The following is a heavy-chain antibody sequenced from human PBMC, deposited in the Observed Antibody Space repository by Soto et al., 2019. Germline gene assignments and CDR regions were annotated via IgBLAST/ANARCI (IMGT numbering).Heavy chain of an antibody. J-gene: IGHJ4*02. CDR3: ARVTGDFWSGYYMIFDY. Sequence: GASVKVSCKASGYTFTSYGISWVRQAPGQGLEWMGWISAYNGNTNYAQKLQGRVIMTTDTSTSTAYMELRSLRSDDTAVYYCARVTGDFWSGYYMIFDYWGQGTLVTVSS. D-gene: IGHD3-3*01. CDR2: ISAYNGNT. V-gene: IGHV1-18*04. CDR1: GYTFTSYG.